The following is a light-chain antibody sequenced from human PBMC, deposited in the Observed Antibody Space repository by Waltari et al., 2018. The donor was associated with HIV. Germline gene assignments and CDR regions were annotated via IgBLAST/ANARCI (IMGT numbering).Light chain of an antibody. CDR2: KHR. Sequence: SYELPQPPSVSVYPGQTAVITCSGDVLPRRYSYWYQQKPGRAPVVVIYKHRERPSGIPERFSGSISGTTVTLTITGVQAADEADYYCQSTDSGGLHVIFGGGTKLTVL. V-gene: IGLV3-25*03. J-gene: IGLJ2*01. CDR3: QSTDSGGLHVI. CDR1: VLPRRY.